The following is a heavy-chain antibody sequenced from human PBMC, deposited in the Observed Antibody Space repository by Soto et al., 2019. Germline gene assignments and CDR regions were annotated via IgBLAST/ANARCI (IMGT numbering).Heavy chain of an antibody. CDR1: GFTLSTYS. D-gene: IGHD1-26*01. CDR3: ARDITGSYLGFDY. V-gene: IGHV3-48*02. Sequence: PGGSLRLSCAASGFTLSTYSMNWVRQAPGKGLEWVSYISSSSIIYYADSVKGRFTISRDNAKNSLYLHMNSLRDEDTAVYYCARDITGSYLGFDYWGQGPLVTVYS. CDR2: ISSSSII. J-gene: IGHJ4*02.